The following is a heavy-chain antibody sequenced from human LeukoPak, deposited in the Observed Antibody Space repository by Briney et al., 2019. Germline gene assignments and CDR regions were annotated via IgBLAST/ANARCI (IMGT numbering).Heavy chain of an antibody. J-gene: IGHJ4*02. CDR1: GYNFTNYW. V-gene: IGHV5-51*01. CDR2: IYPGDSDT. Sequence: GESLKISCKGSGYNFTNYWIGWVRQVPGKGLEWLGIIYPGDSDTRYSSSFQGQVTISADKSISTAFLQWRSLRASDSALYYCARHVRPRYSSAWPSDSWGQGTLVTVSS. D-gene: IGHD6-25*01. CDR3: ARHVRPRYSSAWPSDS.